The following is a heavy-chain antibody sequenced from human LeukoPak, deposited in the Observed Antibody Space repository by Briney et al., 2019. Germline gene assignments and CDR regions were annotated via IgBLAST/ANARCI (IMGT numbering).Heavy chain of an antibody. CDR2: INPNRGGT. CDR1: GYTFTDYY. CDR3: ARSDGFSGYSSLGDS. J-gene: IGHJ4*02. V-gene: IGHV1-2*02. D-gene: IGHD3-22*01. Sequence: GASVKVSCKASGYTFTDYYIHWVRQAPGQGLDWMGWINPNRGGTNYAPKFQGRVTMTRDTSISTAYMELRRLRSDDTAVYYCARSDGFSGYSSLGDSWGQGTLVTVSS.